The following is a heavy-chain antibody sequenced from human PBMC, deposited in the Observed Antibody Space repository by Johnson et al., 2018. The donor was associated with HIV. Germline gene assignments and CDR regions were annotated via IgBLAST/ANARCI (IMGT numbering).Heavy chain of an antibody. V-gene: IGHV3-53*02. J-gene: IGHJ3*02. CDR2: IYSGGST. CDR3: ARGNDYSNYGAFDI. CDR1: GFTVSSNY. Sequence: VRLVETGGDLIQPGGSLRLSCAASGFTVSSNYMTWVRQAPGKGLEWVSVIYSGGSTYYADSVKGRFTISRDNSKNTLYLQMNSLRAEDTAVYYCARGNDYSNYGAFDIWGQGAMVSVSS. D-gene: IGHD4-11*01.